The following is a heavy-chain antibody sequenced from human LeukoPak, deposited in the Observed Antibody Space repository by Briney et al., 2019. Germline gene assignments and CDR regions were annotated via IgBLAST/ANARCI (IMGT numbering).Heavy chain of an antibody. CDR3: AKIEVYSGTYRGFFES. CDR2: ISGSGGST. J-gene: IGHJ4*02. CDR1: AFIFSGHW. D-gene: IGHD1-26*01. V-gene: IGHV3-23*01. Sequence: GGSLRLSCEGSAFIFSGHWMNWVRQTPGKGLEWVSAISGSGGSTYYADSVRGRFTISRDNSKDTLYLQMNSLRAEDTAVYYCAKIEVYSGTYRGFFESWGQGTLVTVSS.